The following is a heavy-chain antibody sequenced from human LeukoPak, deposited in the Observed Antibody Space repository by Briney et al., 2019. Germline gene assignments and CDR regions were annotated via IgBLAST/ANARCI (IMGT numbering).Heavy chain of an antibody. CDR1: GGSISNGVYY. CDR2: IYYSGST. Sequence: SQTLSLTCTVSGGSISNGVYYWSWIRQRPGKGLEWIGYIYYSGSTYYSPSLKSRLTMSVDTSKNQFSLKLSSVTAADTAVYYCARDLGGGSFDFWGQGTLVTVSS. D-gene: IGHD2-15*01. V-gene: IGHV4-31*03. CDR3: ARDLGGGSFDF. J-gene: IGHJ4*02.